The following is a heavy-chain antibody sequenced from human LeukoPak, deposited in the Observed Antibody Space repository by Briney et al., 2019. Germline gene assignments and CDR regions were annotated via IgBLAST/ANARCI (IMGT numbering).Heavy chain of an antibody. J-gene: IGHJ4*02. V-gene: IGHV3-11*04. CDR2: ITSGGGFK. D-gene: IGHD3-22*01. Sequence: GGSLRLSCVGAGFPFSNFHMSWIRQAPGKGLEWVSYITSGGGFKYYADSVKGRFSISRDDSKNSVFLQMNSLRVEDTAVYYCARVRLGSSGFYYRTSWGQGTLVTASS. CDR3: ARVRLGSSGFYYRTS. CDR1: GFPFSNFH.